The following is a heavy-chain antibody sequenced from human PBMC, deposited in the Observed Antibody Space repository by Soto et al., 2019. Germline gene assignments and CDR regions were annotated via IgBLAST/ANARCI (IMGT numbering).Heavy chain of an antibody. CDR1: GGSISNYY. CDR3: ARVGASAWFFDY. V-gene: IGHV4-59*13. J-gene: IGHJ4*02. D-gene: IGHD6-19*01. CDR2: IYYSGST. Sequence: SETLSLTCSVSGGSISNYYWSWIRQPPGKGLEWIGYIYYSGSTKYNPSLNSRVTMSVDTSRNQFSLKLTSVTPADTAVYYCARVGASAWFFDYWGKGALVTVSS.